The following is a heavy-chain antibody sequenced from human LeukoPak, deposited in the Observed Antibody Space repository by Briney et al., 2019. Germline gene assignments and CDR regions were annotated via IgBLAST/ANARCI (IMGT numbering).Heavy chain of an antibody. Sequence: DPSETLSLTCTVSGASFNSDDQYWNWIRQSPGKGLEWIGSIHPSGMLYNNPSLESRVTMSRDTSKNQFSLNLNSVTAADTAVYFCSRGLDSRKLGYWGQGILVTVPS. CDR3: SRGLDSRKLGY. D-gene: IGHD3-22*01. J-gene: IGHJ4*02. CDR2: IHPSGML. CDR1: GASFNSDDQY. V-gene: IGHV4-31*03.